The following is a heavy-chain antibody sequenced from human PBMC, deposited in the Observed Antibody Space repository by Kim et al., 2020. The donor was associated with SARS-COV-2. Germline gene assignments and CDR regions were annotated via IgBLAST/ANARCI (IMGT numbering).Heavy chain of an antibody. J-gene: IGHJ4*02. D-gene: IGHD4-17*01. Sequence: GGSLRLSCAASGFTFKNAWMSWVRQAPGKGLEWVGRIKSKADGRTKNYAATVKDRFAISRDDSKKTLYLQMNSLKTEDTHVYYCTTDIHDYCDYDYWGEGTLVTASS. CDR1: GFTFKNAW. V-gene: IGHV3-15*05. CDR3: TTDIHDYCDYDY. CDR2: IKSKADGRTK.